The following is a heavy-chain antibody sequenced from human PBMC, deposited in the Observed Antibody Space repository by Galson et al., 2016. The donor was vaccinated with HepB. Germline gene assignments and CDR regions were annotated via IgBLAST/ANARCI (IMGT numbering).Heavy chain of an antibody. J-gene: IGHJ6*02. V-gene: IGHV3-21*01. D-gene: IGHD3-16*02. Sequence: SLRLSCAASGVSFSSFDMSWVRQAPGKGLEWVSSISSSSTYIYYADSVTGRFTISRDNAKNSLYLQMNNLRAEDTAVYYCARDRVIMSGGGIATGYYYYGMDAWGQGTTVTVSS. CDR2: ISSSSTYI. CDR1: GVSFSSFD. CDR3: ARDRVIMSGGGIATGYYYYGMDA.